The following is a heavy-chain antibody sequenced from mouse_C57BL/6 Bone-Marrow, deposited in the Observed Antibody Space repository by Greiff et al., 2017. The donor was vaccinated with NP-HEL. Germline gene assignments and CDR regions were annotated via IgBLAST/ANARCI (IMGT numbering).Heavy chain of an antibody. CDR2: IDPENGDT. J-gene: IGHJ3*01. Sequence: EVQVVESGAELVRPGASVKLSCTASGFNIKDDYMHWVKQRPEQGLEWIGWIDPENGDTEYASKFQGKATITADTSSNTAYLQLSSLTSEDTAVYYCTTCYFFAYWGQGTLVTVSA. CDR1: GFNIKDDY. CDR3: TTCYFFAY. D-gene: IGHD2-12*01. V-gene: IGHV14-4*01.